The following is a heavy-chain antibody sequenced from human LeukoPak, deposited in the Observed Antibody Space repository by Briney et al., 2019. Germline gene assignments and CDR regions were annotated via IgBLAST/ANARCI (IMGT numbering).Heavy chain of an antibody. V-gene: IGHV1-2*02. CDR2: INPNSGGT. Sequence: GASVKVSCKASGYTFSDYGITWVRQAPGQGLEWMGWINPNSGGTNYAQKFQGRVTMTRDTSISTAYMELSRLRSDDTAVYYCARVSWAGWELTIFDYWGQGTLVTVSS. D-gene: IGHD1-26*01. CDR3: ARVSWAGWELTIFDY. CDR1: GYTFSDYG. J-gene: IGHJ4*02.